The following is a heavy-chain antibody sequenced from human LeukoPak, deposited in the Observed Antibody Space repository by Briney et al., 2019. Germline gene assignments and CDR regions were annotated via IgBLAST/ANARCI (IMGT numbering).Heavy chain of an antibody. CDR1: GFTFSSYG. CDR3: AIHEGPNDY. Sequence: GGSLRLSCAASGFTFSSYGMHWVRQAPGKGLEWVAVISYDGSNKYYADSVKGRFTISRDNSKNTLYLQMNSLRAEDTAVYYCAIHEGPNDYWGQGTLVTVSS. V-gene: IGHV3-30*03. J-gene: IGHJ4*02. CDR2: ISYDGSNK.